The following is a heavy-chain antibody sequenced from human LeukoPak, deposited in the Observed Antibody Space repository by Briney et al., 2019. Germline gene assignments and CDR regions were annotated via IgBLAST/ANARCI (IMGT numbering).Heavy chain of an antibody. CDR2: ICAYNGNR. V-gene: IGHV1-18*01. CDR3: ARSGGAAAGRYFDY. CDR1: GYTFTSYG. D-gene: IGHD6-13*01. Sequence: ASVKVSCKASGYTFTSYGISWVRQAPGQGLEWMGWICAYNGNRNYAQKLQGRVTMTTDTSTSKAYMELRGLRSDDTAVYYCARSGGAAAGRYFDYWGQGTMVTVSS. J-gene: IGHJ4*02.